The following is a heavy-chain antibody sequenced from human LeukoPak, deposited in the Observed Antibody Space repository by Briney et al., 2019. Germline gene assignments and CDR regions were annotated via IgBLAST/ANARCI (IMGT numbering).Heavy chain of an antibody. J-gene: IGHJ4*02. CDR3: ARADRSGSYETDY. D-gene: IGHD1-26*01. V-gene: IGHV3-9*01. Sequence: GGSLRLSCAASGFTFDDYAMHWVRQAPGKGLEWVSGISWNSGNIDYADSVKGRFTISRDNSKNTLYLQMNSLRAEDTAVYYCARADRSGSYETDYWGQGTLVTVSS. CDR2: ISWNSGNI. CDR1: GFTFDDYA.